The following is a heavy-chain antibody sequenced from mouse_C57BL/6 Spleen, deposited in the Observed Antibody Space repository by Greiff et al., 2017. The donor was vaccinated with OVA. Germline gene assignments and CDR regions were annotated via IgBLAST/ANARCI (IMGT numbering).Heavy chain of an antibody. D-gene: IGHD2-1*01. Sequence: QVQLQQSGAELVKPGASVKISCKASGYAFSSYWMNWVKQRPGQGLEWIGWIYPRDGSTKYNEKFKGKATLTVDTSSSTAYMELHSLTSEDSAVYFCARGYYGNPDYWGQGTTLTVSS. V-gene: IGHV1-85*01. CDR1: GYAFSSYW. J-gene: IGHJ2*01. CDR2: IYPRDGST. CDR3: ARGYYGNPDY.